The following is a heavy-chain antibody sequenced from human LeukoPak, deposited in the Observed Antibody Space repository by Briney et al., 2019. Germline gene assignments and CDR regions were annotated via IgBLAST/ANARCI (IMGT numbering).Heavy chain of an antibody. CDR2: IYADGRT. V-gene: IGHV4-61*02. CDR1: GDSITSGDYF. Sequence: SQTLSLTCTVSGDSITSGDYFWSWIRQPAGKGLEWIGRIYADGRTNYNPSLKSRVTLSVDTSKNQFSLKVTSVTAADMAVYYCARYRLGWFEPWGQGTLVTVSS. CDR3: ARYRLGWFEP. J-gene: IGHJ5*02. D-gene: IGHD1-26*01.